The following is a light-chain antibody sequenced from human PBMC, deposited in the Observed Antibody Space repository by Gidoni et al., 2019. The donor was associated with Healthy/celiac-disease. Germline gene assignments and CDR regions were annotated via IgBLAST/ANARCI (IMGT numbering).Light chain of an antibody. CDR2: GAA. CDR1: PRVSSSY. V-gene: IGKV3-20*01. J-gene: IGKJ4*01. CDR3: QQYGSSPPN. Sequence: EIVLTQSAGTLSLSPGERATLSGMGSPRVSSSYLDWYQQKPGQAPRLLIYGAASRATGIPDRFSGSGSETDFTLSISRLEPEDFAVYYCQQYGSSPPNFGGGTKEEIK.